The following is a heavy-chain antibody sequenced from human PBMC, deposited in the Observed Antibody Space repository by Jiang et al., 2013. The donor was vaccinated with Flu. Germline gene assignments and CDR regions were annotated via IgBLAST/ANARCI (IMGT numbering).Heavy chain of an antibody. Sequence: NWVRQAPRKGLEWVASISSASTYMYYADSVKGRFTISRDNAKNTLYLQMNSLRADDTAVYYCASYGGLYCGGDCYHAFDIWGQGTMVTVSS. CDR2: ISSASTYM. J-gene: IGHJ3*02. D-gene: IGHD2-21*02. V-gene: IGHV3-21*06. CDR3: ASYGGLYCGGDCYHAFDI.